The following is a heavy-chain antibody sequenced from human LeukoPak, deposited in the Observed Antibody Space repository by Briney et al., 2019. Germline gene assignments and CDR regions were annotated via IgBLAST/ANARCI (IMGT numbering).Heavy chain of an antibody. D-gene: IGHD3-22*01. J-gene: IGHJ5*02. CDR2: IRSKPYGGTT. CDR3: TRDSSEYYDRSGYPNWFDP. Sequence: GGSLRLSCTTSGFTFGASAMSWVRQAPGKGLEWIGFIRSKPYGGTTEYAASVKGRFSISRDDSKSIAYLQMNSLKTEDTAVYYCTRDSSEYYDRSGYPNWFDPWGQGTLVTVSS. CDR1: GFTFGASA. V-gene: IGHV3-49*04.